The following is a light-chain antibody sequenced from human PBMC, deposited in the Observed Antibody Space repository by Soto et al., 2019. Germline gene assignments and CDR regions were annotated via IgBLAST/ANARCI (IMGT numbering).Light chain of an antibody. Sequence: EIVLTQSPGILALSPGERATLACRASQSISSDHLAWYQQRPGQSPRLLIYGASSRTTGVPDRFSGSESGTDFTLTISRLEPEDFAVYYCQHYRSAPFTVAPGTKVHIK. J-gene: IGKJ3*01. CDR1: QSISSDH. CDR3: QHYRSAPFT. V-gene: IGKV3-20*01. CDR2: GAS.